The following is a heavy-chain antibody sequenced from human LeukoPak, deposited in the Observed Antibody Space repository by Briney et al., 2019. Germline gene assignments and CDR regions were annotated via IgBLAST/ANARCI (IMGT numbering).Heavy chain of an antibody. CDR2: INSDGSST. J-gene: IGHJ5*02. V-gene: IGHV3-74*01. CDR1: GFIFRNYA. D-gene: IGHD6-13*01. Sequence: GGSLRLSCAASGFIFRNYAMSWVRQAPGKGLEWVSRINSDGSSTSYADSVKGRFTISRDNAKNTLYLQMNSLRAEDTAVYYCARRRAAAGNWFDPWGQGTLVTVSS. CDR3: ARRRAAAGNWFDP.